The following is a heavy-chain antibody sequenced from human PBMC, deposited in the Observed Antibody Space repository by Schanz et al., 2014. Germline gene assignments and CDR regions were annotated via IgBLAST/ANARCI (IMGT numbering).Heavy chain of an antibody. J-gene: IGHJ4*02. Sequence: EVQLLESGGGLVRPGGSLRLSCAASGFTFSSYTMNWVRQAPGKGLEWVSAINWSDGSTGYADSVKGRFTISRDNGKNSLYLQMNSLRAEDTAVYYCAREDCSATSCYFRYWGQGTLVTVSS. CDR3: AREDCSATSCYFRY. V-gene: IGHV3-20*04. CDR2: INWSDGST. CDR1: GFTFSSYT. D-gene: IGHD2-21*01.